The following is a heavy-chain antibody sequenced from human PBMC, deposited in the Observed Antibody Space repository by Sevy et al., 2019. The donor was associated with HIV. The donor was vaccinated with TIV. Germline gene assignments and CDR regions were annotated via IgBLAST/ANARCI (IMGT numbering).Heavy chain of an antibody. J-gene: IGHJ6*02. Sequence: GGSLRLSCAASGFTFSSYSMNWVRQAPGKGLEWVSYISSSSSTIYYADSVKGRFTISRDNAKNSLYLQMNSLRDEDTAVYYCAREKGFLEWLFDGMDVWGQGTTVTVSS. CDR3: AREKGFLEWLFDGMDV. V-gene: IGHV3-48*02. CDR1: GFTFSSYS. CDR2: ISSSSSTI. D-gene: IGHD3-3*01.